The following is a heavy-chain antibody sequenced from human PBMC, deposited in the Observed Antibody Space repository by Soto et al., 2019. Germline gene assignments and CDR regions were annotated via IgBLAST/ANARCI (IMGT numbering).Heavy chain of an antibody. CDR2: IVVGSGNT. CDR1: GLTFNSSA. Sequence: SVKVSCKASGLTFNSSAVQWVRQAKGQRLEWIGWIVVGSGNTNYAQKFQERVTITRDMSTSTAYMELSSLRSEDTAVYYCAAEGSYCGGDCYHDAFDIWGQGTMVTVSS. D-gene: IGHD2-21*02. J-gene: IGHJ3*02. CDR3: AAEGSYCGGDCYHDAFDI. V-gene: IGHV1-58*01.